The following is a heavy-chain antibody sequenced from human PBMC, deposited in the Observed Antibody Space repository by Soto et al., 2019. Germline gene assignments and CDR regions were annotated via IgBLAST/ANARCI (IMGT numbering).Heavy chain of an antibody. D-gene: IGHD6-19*01. CDR3: ARIPGWLQGFDS. J-gene: IGHJ4*02. CDR2: IDWDDDK. V-gene: IGHV2-70*04. Sequence: SGPTLVNPTQTLTLTCTFSGFSLSTTGMRVRWIRQPPGKALEWLARIDWDDDKFYTTSLKTRLTISKDTSKNQVVLTMTNMDPVDTATYFCARIPGWLQGFDSWGQGTLVTVSS. CDR1: GFSLSTTGMR.